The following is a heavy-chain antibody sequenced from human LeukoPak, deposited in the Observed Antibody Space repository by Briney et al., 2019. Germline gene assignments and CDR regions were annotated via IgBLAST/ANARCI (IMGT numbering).Heavy chain of an antibody. CDR3: ARDYGPTHYYGAGTLLSPEY. CDR1: GYTFTSYG. Sequence: ASVKVSCKASGYTFTSYGISWVRQAPGQGLEWMGWISAYNGNTNYAQKLQGRVTMTTDTSTSTAYMELRSLRSDDTAVYYCARDYGPTHYYGAGTLLSPEYWGQGTLVTVSS. CDR2: ISAYNGNT. V-gene: IGHV1-18*01. D-gene: IGHD3-10*01. J-gene: IGHJ4*02.